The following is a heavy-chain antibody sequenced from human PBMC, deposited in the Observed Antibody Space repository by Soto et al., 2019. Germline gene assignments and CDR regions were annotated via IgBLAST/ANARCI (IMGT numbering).Heavy chain of an antibody. D-gene: IGHD2-15*01. CDR1: GYTFTSYA. CDR3: ARDAYCSGGSCYLYNDY. Sequence: ASLKVSCKASGYTFTSYAMHWVRQAPGQRLEWMGWINAGNGNTKYSQKFQGRVTITRDTSASTAYMELSSLRAEDTAVYYCARDAYCSGGSCYLYNDYWGQGTLVTVSS. V-gene: IGHV1-3*01. CDR2: INAGNGNT. J-gene: IGHJ4*02.